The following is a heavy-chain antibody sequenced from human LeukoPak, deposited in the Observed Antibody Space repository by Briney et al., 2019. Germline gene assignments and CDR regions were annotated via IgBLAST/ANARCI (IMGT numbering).Heavy chain of an antibody. V-gene: IGHV3-23*01. Sequence: TGGSLRLSCAASGFTVSNNNMSWVRRAPGKGLEWVSAISGSGGSTYYADSVKGRFTISRDNSKNTLYLQMNSLRAEDTAVYYCATSSRIAAAGTVFALGAFDIWGQGTMVTVSS. D-gene: IGHD6-13*01. J-gene: IGHJ3*02. CDR2: ISGSGGST. CDR3: ATSSRIAAAGTVFALGAFDI. CDR1: GFTVSNNN.